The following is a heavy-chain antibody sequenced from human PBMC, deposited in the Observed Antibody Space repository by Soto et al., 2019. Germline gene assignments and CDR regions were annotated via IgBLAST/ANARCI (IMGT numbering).Heavy chain of an antibody. CDR2: ISGSGGST. Sequence: EVQLLESGEDLVRPGGSLRLSCATSGFTFINYAMSWVRQAPGKGPEWVSGISGSGGSTQYADSVKGRFTISRDNSKNRLYLQMNSLRAEDTAVYYCAKHGAVMGFGYFDYWGQGTLVTVSS. CDR3: AKHGAVMGFGYFDY. J-gene: IGHJ4*02. D-gene: IGHD3-16*01. V-gene: IGHV3-23*01. CDR1: GFTFINYA.